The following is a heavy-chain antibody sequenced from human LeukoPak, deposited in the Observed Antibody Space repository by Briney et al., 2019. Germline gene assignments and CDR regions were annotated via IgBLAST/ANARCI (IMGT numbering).Heavy chain of an antibody. CDR3: ARHPLYCTNGVCRYYYYYMDV. D-gene: IGHD2-8*01. CDR1: GGSISSYY. CDR2: IYYSGST. Sequence: SETLSLTCTVSGGSISSYYWSWIRQPPGKGLGWIGYIYYSGSTNYNPSLKSRVTISVDTSKNQFSLKLSSVTAADTAVYYCARHPLYCTNGVCRYYYYYMDVWGKGTTVTVSS. J-gene: IGHJ6*03. V-gene: IGHV4-59*08.